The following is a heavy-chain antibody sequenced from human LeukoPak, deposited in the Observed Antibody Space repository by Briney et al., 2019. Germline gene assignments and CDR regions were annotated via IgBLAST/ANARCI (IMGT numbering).Heavy chain of an antibody. CDR2: ISSSGSTI. J-gene: IGHJ4*02. Sequence: PGGSLRLSCAASGFTFSSYEMNWVRQAPGKGLEWVSYISSSGSTIYYADSVKGRFTISRDNAKNSLYLQMNSLRAEDTAVYYCAKDSSGSHFDYWGQGTLVTVSS. D-gene: IGHD3-22*01. CDR3: AKDSSGSHFDY. V-gene: IGHV3-48*03. CDR1: GFTFSSYE.